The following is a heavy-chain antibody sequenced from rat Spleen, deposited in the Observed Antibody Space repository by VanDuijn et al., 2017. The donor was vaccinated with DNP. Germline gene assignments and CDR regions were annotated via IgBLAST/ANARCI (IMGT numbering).Heavy chain of an antibody. Sequence: QVQLKESGPGLVQPSQTLSLTCTVAGFSLTSNSVHWVRQSPGKGLEWMGVIWNNGGTRYNSVLKSRLSITKDTSKSQVFLKMNSLQTEDTATYYCARDLIIRDTTSAMDAWGPGTSVTVSS. CDR2: IWNNGGT. J-gene: IGHJ4*01. V-gene: IGHV2-41*01. CDR3: ARDLIIRDTTSAMDA. D-gene: IGHD4-3*01. CDR1: GFSLTSNS.